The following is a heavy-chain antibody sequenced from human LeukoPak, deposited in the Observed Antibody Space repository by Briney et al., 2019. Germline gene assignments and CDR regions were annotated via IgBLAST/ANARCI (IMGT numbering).Heavy chain of an antibody. V-gene: IGHV3-7*03. D-gene: IGHD6-13*01. CDR2: INQDGSEK. J-gene: IGHJ4*02. CDR1: GFTFSIYW. CDR3: AKSPIVAAGTAMDFDY. Sequence: PGGSLRLSCAASGFTFSIYWMSWVRQAPGKGLEWVANINQDGSEKYYVDSVEGRFTISRDNSKNTVYLQMSSLRAEDTAIYFCAKSPIVAAGTAMDFDYWGQGTLSPSPQ.